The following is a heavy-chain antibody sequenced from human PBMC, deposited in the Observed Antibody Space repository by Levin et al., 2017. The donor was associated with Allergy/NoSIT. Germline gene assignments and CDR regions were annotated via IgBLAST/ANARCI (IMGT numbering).Heavy chain of an antibody. CDR3: ARCGVGLDSGYYPFDF. Sequence: SQTLSLTCAISGDSVSSNSAAWNWIRQSPSRGLEWLGRTYYRSKWYNDYAVSVKSRITINPDTSKNQFSLQLNSVTPEDTAVYYCARCGVGLDSGYYPFDFWGQGTLVTVSS. CDR2: TYYRSKWYN. V-gene: IGHV6-1*01. CDR1: GDSVSSNSAA. D-gene: IGHD3-22*01. J-gene: IGHJ4*02.